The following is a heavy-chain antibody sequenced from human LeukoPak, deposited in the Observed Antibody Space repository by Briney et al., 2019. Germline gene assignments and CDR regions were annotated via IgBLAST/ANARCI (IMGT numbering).Heavy chain of an antibody. CDR3: ARDPTRIAAADNWFDP. CDR2: ISSSSSYI. CDR1: GFTFSSYS. Sequence: PGGSLRLSCAASGFTFSSYSMNWVRQAPGKGLEWVSSISSSSSYIYYADSVKGRFTVSRDNDKNSLYLQMNSLRAEDTAVCYCARDPTRIAAADNWFDPWGQGTLVTVSS. V-gene: IGHV3-21*01. D-gene: IGHD6-13*01. J-gene: IGHJ5*02.